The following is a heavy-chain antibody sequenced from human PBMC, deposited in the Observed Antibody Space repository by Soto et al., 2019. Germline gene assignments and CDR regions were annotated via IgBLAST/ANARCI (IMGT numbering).Heavy chain of an antibody. Sequence: QVQLVQSGAEEKKPGASVKVSCKASGYTFTSYAMHWVRQAPGQRLGWMGWINAGNGNTKYSQKFQGRVTITRDTSASTAYMELSSLRSEDTAVYYCAGSIVVVTALDYWGQGTLVTVSS. V-gene: IGHV1-3*05. CDR1: GYTFTSYA. J-gene: IGHJ4*02. CDR3: AGSIVVVTALDY. CDR2: INAGNGNT. D-gene: IGHD2-21*02.